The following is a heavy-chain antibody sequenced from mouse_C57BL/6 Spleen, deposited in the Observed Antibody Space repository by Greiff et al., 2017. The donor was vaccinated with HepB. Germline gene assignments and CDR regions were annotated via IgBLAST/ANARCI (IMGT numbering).Heavy chain of an antibody. V-gene: IGHV1-55*01. Sequence: QVQLKQPGAELVKPGASVKMSCKASGYTFTSYWITWVKQRPGQGLEWIGDIYPGSGSTNYNEKFKSKATLTVDTSSSTAYMQLSSLTSEDSAVYYCARGYGNPSWFAYWGQGTLVTVSA. CDR2: IYPGSGST. D-gene: IGHD2-1*01. CDR3: ARGYGNPSWFAY. J-gene: IGHJ3*01. CDR1: GYTFTSYW.